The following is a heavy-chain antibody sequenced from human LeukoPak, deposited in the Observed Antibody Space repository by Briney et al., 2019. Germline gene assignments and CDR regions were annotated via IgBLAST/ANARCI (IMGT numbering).Heavy chain of an antibody. Sequence: PGGSLRLSCAASGFTFSSYTMHWVRQAPGKGLEWVSSTSSTSSYINYADSVKGRFTISRDDAKNSLYLQMNSLRVEDTAVYYCARKLYSSSPTDAFDIWGQGTIVTVSS. D-gene: IGHD6-6*01. CDR2: TSSTSSYI. CDR1: GFTFSSYT. V-gene: IGHV3-21*01. J-gene: IGHJ3*02. CDR3: ARKLYSSSPTDAFDI.